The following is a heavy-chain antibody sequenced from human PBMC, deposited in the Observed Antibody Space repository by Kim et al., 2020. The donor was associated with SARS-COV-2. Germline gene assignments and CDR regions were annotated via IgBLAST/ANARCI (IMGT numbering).Heavy chain of an antibody. Sequence: GGSLRLSCAAYGFTFSNFSINWVRQAPGKGLEWISYISSSSKTIYYADSVRGRFTISRDNAKNSLYLQMNSLRDEDTAVYYCARVLWTGYSADYWGQGTLVTVSS. CDR1: GFTFSNFS. D-gene: IGHD3-3*01. CDR2: ISSSSKTI. CDR3: ARVLWTGYSADY. J-gene: IGHJ4*02. V-gene: IGHV3-48*02.